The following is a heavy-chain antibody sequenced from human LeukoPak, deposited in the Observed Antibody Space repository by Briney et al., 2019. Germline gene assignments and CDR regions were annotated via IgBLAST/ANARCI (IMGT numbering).Heavy chain of an antibody. Sequence: GGSLRLSCAASGFTFSNFGMHCVRQAPGKGLEWVAFIRHDGSDKFYADFVKGRFTSSRDNAKNTLYFQMNSLRAEDTAVYYCAKDDCGCPDYWCQGTLVTVSS. CDR2: IRHDGSDK. CDR1: GFTFSNFG. CDR3: AKDDCGCPDY. J-gene: IGHJ4*02. D-gene: IGHD2-21*02. V-gene: IGHV3-30*02.